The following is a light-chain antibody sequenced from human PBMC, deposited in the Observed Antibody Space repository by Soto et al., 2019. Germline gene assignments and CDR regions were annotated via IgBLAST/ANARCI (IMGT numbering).Light chain of an antibody. CDR3: TSYTSSSTHV. J-gene: IGLJ1*01. CDR1: SSGVGSYDI. V-gene: IGLV2-14*02. CDR2: DVT. Sequence: QSVLTQPASVSGAPGQSIAISCTGTSSGVGSYDIVSWYQQHPGKVPKLIIYDVTIRPSGVSDRFSGSKSGNTASLTISGLQAEDEADYYCTSYTSSSTHVFGTGTKVTVL.